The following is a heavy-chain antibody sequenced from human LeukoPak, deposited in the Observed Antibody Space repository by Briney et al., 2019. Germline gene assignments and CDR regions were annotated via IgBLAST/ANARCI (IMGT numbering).Heavy chain of an antibody. J-gene: IGHJ6*03. D-gene: IGHD2-15*01. CDR1: DGSFSGYS. CDR3: ASLRTLGYCSGGSCYRNYYYMDV. CDR2: INQSGST. Sequence: SETLSLTCAVYDGSFSGYSWGWIRQPPGKGLEWIGEINQSGSTNYNPSLKSRVSISLDTSKNQFSLKLSSVTAADTAVYYCASLRTLGYCSGGSCYRNYYYMDVWGKGTTVTISS. V-gene: IGHV4-34*01.